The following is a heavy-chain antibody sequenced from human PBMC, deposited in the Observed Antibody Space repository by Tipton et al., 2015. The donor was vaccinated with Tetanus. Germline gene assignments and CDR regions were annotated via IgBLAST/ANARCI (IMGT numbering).Heavy chain of an antibody. J-gene: IGHJ4*02. CDR3: ASLPQVWFGDLFDY. Sequence: TLSLTCTVSGGSINSYYWSWIRQPPGKGLEWIGYIYYSGSTNYNPSLKSRVTISVDTSKKQFSLKLSSVTAADTAVYYCASLPQVWFGDLFDYWVQGVLVTVSS. D-gene: IGHD3-10*01. CDR1: GGSINSYY. V-gene: IGHV4-59*07. CDR2: IYYSGST.